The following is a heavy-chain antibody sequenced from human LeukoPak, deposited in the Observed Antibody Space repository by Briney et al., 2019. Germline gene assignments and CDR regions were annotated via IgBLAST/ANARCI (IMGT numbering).Heavy chain of an antibody. CDR2: IYPRDGST. J-gene: IGHJ4*02. D-gene: IGHD1-26*01. CDR1: GYTFTSNY. V-gene: IGHV1-46*01. CDR3: ARGLVTLDY. Sequence: ASVKVSCKASGYTFTSNYIHWVRQAPGQGLEWMGMIYPRDGSTSYAQKFQGRVTVTRDTSTSTVHMELSGLRSEDTAVYYCARGLVTLDYWGQGTLVTVSS.